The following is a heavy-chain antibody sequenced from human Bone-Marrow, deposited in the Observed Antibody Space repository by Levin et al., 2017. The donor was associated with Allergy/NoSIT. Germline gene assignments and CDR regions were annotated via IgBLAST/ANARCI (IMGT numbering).Heavy chain of an antibody. V-gene: IGHV3-7*01. CDR3: ARHITISGVVIMGAFDI. CDR1: GFTYSSYW. J-gene: IGHJ3*02. CDR2: VKNDGSEK. D-gene: IGHD3-3*01. Sequence: GGSLRLSCAASGFTYSSYWMSWVRQAPGKGLEWVANVKNDGSEKYYVESVKGRFTISRDNAENSLSLQMSSLRGEDTAVYYCARHITISGVVIMGAFDIWGQGTLVTVSS.